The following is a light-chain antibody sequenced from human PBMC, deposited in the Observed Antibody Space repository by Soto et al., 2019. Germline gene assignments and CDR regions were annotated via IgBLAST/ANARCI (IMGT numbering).Light chain of an antibody. J-gene: IGLJ1*01. CDR1: SSDVGAYNY. V-gene: IGLV2-14*01. CDR2: DVT. CDR3: SSYTSNTTPYV. Sequence: QSALTQPASVSGSPGQSIAISCTGTSSDVGAYNYVSWYQQHPGKVPKLVIYDVTNRPSGVSDRFSGSKSGNTASLTISGLQAEDVADYYCSSYTSNTTPYVFGTGTKLTVL.